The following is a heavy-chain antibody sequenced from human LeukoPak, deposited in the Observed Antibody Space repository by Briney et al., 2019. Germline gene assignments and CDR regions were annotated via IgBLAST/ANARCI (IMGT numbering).Heavy chain of an antibody. CDR3: TRITTAMDVDY. J-gene: IGHJ4*02. CDR2: ISSSGSTI. CDR1: GFTFSSYQ. Sequence: GRSLRLSCAASGFTFSSYQMNWVRQAPGKGLQWVSYISSSGSTIYYADSVKGRFTISRDNAKNSVYLQMSSLRAEDTAVYYCTRITTAMDVDYWGQGTLVTVSS. V-gene: IGHV3-48*03. D-gene: IGHD5-18*01.